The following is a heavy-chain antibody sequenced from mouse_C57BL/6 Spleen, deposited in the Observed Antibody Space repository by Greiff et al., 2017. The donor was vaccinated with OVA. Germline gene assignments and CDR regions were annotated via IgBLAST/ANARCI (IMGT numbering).Heavy chain of an antibody. Sequence: QVQLQQPGAELVKPGASVKMSCKASGYTFTSYWITWVKQRPGQGLEWIGDIYPGSGSTNYNEKFKSKATLTVDTSSSTAYMQLSSLTSEDSAVYYGARSYYDYDERFAYWGQGTLVTVSA. J-gene: IGHJ3*01. CDR2: IYPGSGST. CDR3: ARSYYDYDERFAY. D-gene: IGHD2-4*01. V-gene: IGHV1-55*01. CDR1: GYTFTSYW.